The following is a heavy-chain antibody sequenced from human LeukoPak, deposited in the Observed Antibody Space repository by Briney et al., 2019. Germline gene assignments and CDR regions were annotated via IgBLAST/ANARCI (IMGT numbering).Heavy chain of an antibody. CDR2: INENGDIA. CDR3: AKARWEPNFDY. V-gene: IGHV3-43*02. Sequence: GGSLRLSCAASGFTFDDYAVHWVRQGPGKSLEWVSLINENGDIAYYGDSVRGRFTVSRDNAKNSLYLQMNSLTTEDTALYYCAKARWEPNFDYWGQGTLVTVSS. D-gene: IGHD1-26*01. J-gene: IGHJ4*02. CDR1: GFTFDDYA.